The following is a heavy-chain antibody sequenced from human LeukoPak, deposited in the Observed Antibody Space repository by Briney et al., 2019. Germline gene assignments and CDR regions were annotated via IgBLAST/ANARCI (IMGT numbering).Heavy chain of an antibody. J-gene: IGHJ6*02. Sequence: GRSLRLSCAASGFTFSSYAMHWVRQAPGKGLEWVAVISYDGSNKYYADSVKGRFTISRDNSKNTLYLQMNSLRAEDTAVYYCARGAPSTIAAAAHYYYYGMDVWGQGTTVTVSS. CDR2: ISYDGSNK. CDR1: GFTFSSYA. D-gene: IGHD6-13*01. V-gene: IGHV3-30*04. CDR3: ARGAPSTIAAAAHYYYYGMDV.